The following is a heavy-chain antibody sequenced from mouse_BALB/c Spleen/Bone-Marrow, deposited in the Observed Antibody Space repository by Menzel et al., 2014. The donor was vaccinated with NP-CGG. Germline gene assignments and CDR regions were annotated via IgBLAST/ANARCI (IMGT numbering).Heavy chain of an antibody. CDR2: IYPYNGGT. CDR1: GYTFTDYN. CDR3: ARYGSSPYYAMDY. V-gene: IGHV1S29*02. D-gene: IGHD1-1*01. J-gene: IGHJ4*01. Sequence: VQLQQSGPELVKPGASVKISCKASGYTFTDYNMHWVKQSHGKSLEWIGYIYPYNGGTGYNQKFKSMATLTVDNSSSTAYMELRSLTSEDSAVYYCARYGSSPYYAMDYWGQGTSVTVSS.